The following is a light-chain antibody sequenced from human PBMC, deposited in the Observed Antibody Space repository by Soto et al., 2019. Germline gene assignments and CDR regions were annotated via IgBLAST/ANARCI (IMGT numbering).Light chain of an antibody. Sequence: QSVLTQPPSASGTPGQRVTVSCSGSSSNIGSSHVYWYQQLPGTAPKLLMYSNNQRPSGVPDRFSGSKSGTSASLAISGLQSEDEADYYCAAWDDSLNGLVFGGGTKLTVL. CDR1: SSNIGSSH. CDR2: SNN. CDR3: AAWDDSLNGLV. J-gene: IGLJ3*02. V-gene: IGLV1-44*01.